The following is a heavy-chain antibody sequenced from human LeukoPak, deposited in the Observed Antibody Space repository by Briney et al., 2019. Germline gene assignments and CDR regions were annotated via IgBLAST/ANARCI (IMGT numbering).Heavy chain of an antibody. J-gene: IGHJ4*02. D-gene: IGHD4-23*01. CDR1: GYTFTGYY. CDR2: INPNSGGT. V-gene: IGHV1-2*06. CDR3: ARDLDYGGNSAVPISDY. Sequence: ASVKVSCKASGYTFTGYYTHWVRQAPGQGLEWMGRINPNSGGTNYAQKFQGRVTMTRDTSISTAYMELSRLRSDDTAVYYCARDLDYGGNSAVPISDYWGQGALVTVSS.